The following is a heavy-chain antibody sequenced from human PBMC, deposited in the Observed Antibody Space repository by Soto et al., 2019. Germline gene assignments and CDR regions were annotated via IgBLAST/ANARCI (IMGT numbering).Heavy chain of an antibody. CDR2: INSDGSST. D-gene: IGHD5-18*01. J-gene: IGHJ4*02. V-gene: IGHV3-74*01. CDR1: GFTFSSYW. CDR3: ARAGRYSYGLRY. Sequence: GSLRLSCAASGFTFSSYWMHWVRQAPGKGLVWVSRINSDGSSTSYADSVKGRFTISRDNAKNTLYLQMNSLRAEDTAVYYCARAGRYSYGLRYWGQGTLVTVSS.